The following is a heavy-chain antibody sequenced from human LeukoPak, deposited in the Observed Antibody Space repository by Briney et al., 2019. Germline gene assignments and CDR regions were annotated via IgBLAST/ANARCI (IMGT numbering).Heavy chain of an antibody. V-gene: IGHV1-2*02. CDR2: INPNSGGT. CDR3: ARDPVPSENYYMDF. Sequence: ASVKASCKASGYTFTGYYMHWVRQAPGQGLEWMGWINPNSGGTKYAQKFQGRVTMTRDTSISTAYMELSRLRSDDTDVYYCARDPVPSENYYMDFWGQGTLVTVSS. CDR1: GYTFTGYY. D-gene: IGHD3-10*01. J-gene: IGHJ4*02.